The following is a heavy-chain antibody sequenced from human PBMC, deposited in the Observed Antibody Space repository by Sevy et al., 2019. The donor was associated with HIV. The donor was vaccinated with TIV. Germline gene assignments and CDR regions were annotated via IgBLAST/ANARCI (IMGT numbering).Heavy chain of an antibody. J-gene: IGHJ4*02. D-gene: IGHD5-12*01. V-gene: IGHV3-11*01. CDR3: AREDMATTRGPFDY. CDR2: ISSSGSTI. CDR1: GFTFSDYY. Sequence: GGSLRLSCAASGFTFSDYYMTWIRQAPGKGLEWVSYISSSGSTIYYADSVKGRFTISRDSAKNSLYLQMNSLRAEDTAVYYCAREDMATTRGPFDYWGQGTLVTVSS.